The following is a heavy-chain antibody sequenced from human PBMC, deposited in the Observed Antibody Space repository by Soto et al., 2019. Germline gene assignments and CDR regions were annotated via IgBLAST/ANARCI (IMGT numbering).Heavy chain of an antibody. J-gene: IGHJ4*02. CDR2: IYYSGST. CDR3: ARDPKNEEGYDY. D-gene: IGHD1-1*01. V-gene: IGHV4-30-4*01. CDR1: GGSISSGDYY. Sequence: SETLSLTCTVSGGSISSGDYYWSWIRQPPGKGLEWIGYIYYSGSTYYNPSLKSRVTISVDTSNNQFSLKLSSVTAADTAVYYCARDPKNEEGYDYWGQGTLVTVSS.